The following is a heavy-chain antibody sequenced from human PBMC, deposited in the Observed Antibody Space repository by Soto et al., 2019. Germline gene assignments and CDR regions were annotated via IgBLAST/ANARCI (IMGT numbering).Heavy chain of an antibody. J-gene: IGHJ5*02. CDR3: ARDSPPYYYDSSGNLSYNWFDP. CDR1: GDSVSSNSAA. CDR2: TYYRSKWYN. Sequence: TLSLTCAISGDSVSSNSAAWNWIRQSPSRGLEWLGRTYYRSKWYNDYAVSVKSRITINPDTSKNQFSLQLNSVTPEDTAVYYCARDSPPYYYDSSGNLSYNWFDPWGQGTLVTVSS. V-gene: IGHV6-1*01. D-gene: IGHD3-22*01.